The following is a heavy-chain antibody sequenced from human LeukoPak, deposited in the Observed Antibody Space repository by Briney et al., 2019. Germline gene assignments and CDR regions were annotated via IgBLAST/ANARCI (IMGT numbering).Heavy chain of an antibody. V-gene: IGHV4-31*03. Sequence: PSETLSLTCTVSGDSIRSGLYYWSWIRQHPGRGLEWIAYIYYNGNTYFNPSLKSRITISVDTSKNQFSLKLNSVTAADTAVYYCARIRSSGSHFDYWGQGTLVTVSP. CDR1: GDSIRSGLYY. CDR2: IYYNGNT. J-gene: IGHJ4*02. D-gene: IGHD6-6*01. CDR3: ARIRSSGSHFDY.